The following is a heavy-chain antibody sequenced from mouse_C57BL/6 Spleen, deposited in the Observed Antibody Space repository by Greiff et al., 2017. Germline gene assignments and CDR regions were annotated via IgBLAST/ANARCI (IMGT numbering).Heavy chain of an antibody. J-gene: IGHJ3*01. D-gene: IGHD2-4*01. Sequence: EVQLQQSGPELVKPGASVKIPCKASGYTFTDYNMAWVKQSHGKSLEWIGDINPNNGGTIYNQKFKGKATLTVDKSSSTAYMELRSLTSEDTAVYYCARRGYDYDVWFAYWGQGTLVTVSA. CDR1: GYTFTDYN. CDR2: INPNNGGT. V-gene: IGHV1-18*01. CDR3: ARRGYDYDVWFAY.